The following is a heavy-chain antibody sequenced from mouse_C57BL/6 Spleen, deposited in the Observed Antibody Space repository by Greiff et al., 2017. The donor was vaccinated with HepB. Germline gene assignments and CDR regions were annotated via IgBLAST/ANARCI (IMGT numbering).Heavy chain of an antibody. J-gene: IGHJ1*03. D-gene: IGHD1-1*01. CDR3: ARGYGSSYVDPYWYFDV. CDR1: GYTFTSYG. V-gene: IGHV1-81*01. CDR2: IYPRSGNT. Sequence: VQLQQSGAELARPGASVKLSCKASGYTFTSYGISWVKQRTGQGLEWIGEIYPRSGNTYYNEKFKGKATLTADKSSSTAYMELRSLTSEDSAVYFCARGYGSSYVDPYWYFDVWGTGTTVTVSS.